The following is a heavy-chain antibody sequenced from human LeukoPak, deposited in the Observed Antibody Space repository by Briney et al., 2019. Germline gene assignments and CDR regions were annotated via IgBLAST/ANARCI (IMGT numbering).Heavy chain of an antibody. J-gene: IGHJ4*02. CDR1: GFTFSSYS. V-gene: IGHV3-48*04. D-gene: IGHD2-15*01. CDR3: ARDRYCSGGSCYFFLFDY. Sequence: SGGSLTLSCAASGFTFSSYSMNWVRQARGKGREGVSYISSSSSTIYYADSVKGRFTISRDNAKNSMYLQMNSLRAEDTAVYYCARDRYCSGGSCYFFLFDYWGQGTLVTVSS. CDR2: ISSSSSTI.